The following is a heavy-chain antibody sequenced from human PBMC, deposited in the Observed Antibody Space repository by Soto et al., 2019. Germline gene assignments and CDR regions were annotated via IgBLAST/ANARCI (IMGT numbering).Heavy chain of an antibody. CDR2: IWYDGSNK. Sequence: PGGSLRLSCAASGFTFSSYGMHWVRQAPGKGLEWVAVIWYDGSNKYYADSVKGRFTISRDNSKNTLYLQMNSLRAEDTAVYYCARESGSPDYYYDSIPRPAPFDPWGQGTLVTVSS. V-gene: IGHV3-33*01. J-gene: IGHJ5*02. CDR1: GFTFSSYG. D-gene: IGHD3-22*01. CDR3: ARESGSPDYYYDSIPRPAPFDP.